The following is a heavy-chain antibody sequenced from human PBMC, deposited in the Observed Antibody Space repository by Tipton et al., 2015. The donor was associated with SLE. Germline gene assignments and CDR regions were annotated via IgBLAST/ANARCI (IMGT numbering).Heavy chain of an antibody. CDR3: ARDWGIAAAGTWFDP. V-gene: IGHV3-23*01. D-gene: IGHD6-13*01. CDR1: GLTFSSYA. J-gene: IGHJ5*02. CDR2: ISGSGGST. Sequence: SLRLSCAASGLTFSSYAMSWVRQAPGKGLEWVSAISGSGGSTYYADSVKGRFTISRDNSKNTLYLQMNSLRGEDTAVYYCARDWGIAAAGTWFDPWGQGTLVTVSS.